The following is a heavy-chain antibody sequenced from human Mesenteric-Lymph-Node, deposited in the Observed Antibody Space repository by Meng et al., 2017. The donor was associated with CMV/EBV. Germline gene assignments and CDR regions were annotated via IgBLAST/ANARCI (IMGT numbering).Heavy chain of an antibody. CDR3: ARDCSGGSCSY. Sequence: SETLSLTCTVSGGSISSYYWSWIRQPPGKGLEWIGSIYHSGSTYYNPSLKSRVTISVDTSKNQFSLKLSSVTAADTAVYYCARDCSGGSCSYWGQGTLVTVSS. V-gene: IGHV4-38-2*02. CDR1: GGSISSYY. CDR2: IYHSGST. J-gene: IGHJ4*02. D-gene: IGHD2-15*01.